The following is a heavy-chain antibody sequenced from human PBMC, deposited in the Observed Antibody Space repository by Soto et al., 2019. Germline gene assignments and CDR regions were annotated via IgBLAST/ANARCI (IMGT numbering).Heavy chain of an antibody. CDR1: GGSISSGGYY. D-gene: IGHD3-10*01. J-gene: IGHJ6*02. Sequence: QVQLQESGPGLMKPSQTLSLTCTVSGGSISSGGYYWSWIRQHPGKGLEWIGYIYYSGSTYYNPSLKSRVTISVDTSKNQFSLKLSSVTAADTAVYYCARVGYYGSGSLTMGMDVWGQGTTVTVSS. V-gene: IGHV4-31*03. CDR2: IYYSGST. CDR3: ARVGYYGSGSLTMGMDV.